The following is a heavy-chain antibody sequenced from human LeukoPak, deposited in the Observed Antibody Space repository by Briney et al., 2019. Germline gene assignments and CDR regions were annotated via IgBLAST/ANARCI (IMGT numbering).Heavy chain of an antibody. CDR1: GFTFSGYA. V-gene: IGHV3-23*01. J-gene: IGHJ4*02. D-gene: IGHD5-24*01. CDR2: ILSSGDRT. Sequence: GGSLRLSCAASGFTFSGYAMSWVRQAPGKGLEWVSGILSSGDRTYYADSVKGRFTISRDNSKNTLYLQMNSLRVEDTATYYCAKDAVYGDGYWEFDYWGQGTLVTVPS. CDR3: AKDAVYGDGYWEFDY.